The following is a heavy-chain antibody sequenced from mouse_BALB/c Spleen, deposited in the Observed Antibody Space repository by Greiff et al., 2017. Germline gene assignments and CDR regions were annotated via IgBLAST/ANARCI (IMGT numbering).Heavy chain of an antibody. V-gene: IGHV5-6-5*01. CDR1: GFTFSSYA. CDR3: AREYGNYLFAY. CDR2: ISSGGST. D-gene: IGHD2-10*02. Sequence: EVKLVESGGGLVKPGGSLKLSCAASGFTFSSYAMSWVRQTPEKRLEWVASISSGGSTYYPDSVKGRFTISRDNARNILYLQMSSLRSEDTAMYYCAREYGNYLFAYWGQGTLVTVSA. J-gene: IGHJ3*01.